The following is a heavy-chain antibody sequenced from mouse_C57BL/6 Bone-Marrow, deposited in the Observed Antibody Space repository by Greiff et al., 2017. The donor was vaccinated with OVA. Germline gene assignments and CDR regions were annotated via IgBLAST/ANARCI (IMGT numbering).Heavy chain of an antibody. D-gene: IGHD2-4*01. CDR3: ARWDYDTWFAY. CDR1: GYTFTSYW. CDR2: IDPSDSET. V-gene: IGHV1-52*01. J-gene: IGHJ3*01. Sequence: HVQLQQPGAELVRPGSSVKLSCKASGYTFTSYWMHWVKQRPIQRLEWIGNIDPSDSETHYNQKFKDKATLTVDKASSTAYMQLSSLTSEDSAVYYCARWDYDTWFAYWGQGTLVTVSA.